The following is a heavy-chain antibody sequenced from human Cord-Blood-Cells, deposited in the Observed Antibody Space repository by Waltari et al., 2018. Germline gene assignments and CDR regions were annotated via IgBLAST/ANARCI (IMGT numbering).Heavy chain of an antibody. CDR2: IYYSGRT. CDR1: GGSISSYY. CDR3: ARGKSHSSFDY. V-gene: IGHV4-59*01. Sequence: QVQLQESGPGLVKPSETLSLTCTVSGGSISSYYWSWIRQPPGKGLEWIGYIYYSGRTNYNPSHKSRVTISVDTSKNQFSLKLSSVTAADTAVYYCARGKSHSSFDYWGQGTLVTVSS. J-gene: IGHJ4*02. D-gene: IGHD6-13*01.